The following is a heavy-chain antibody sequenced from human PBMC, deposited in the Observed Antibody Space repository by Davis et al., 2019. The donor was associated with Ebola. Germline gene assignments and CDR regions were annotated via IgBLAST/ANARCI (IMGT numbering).Heavy chain of an antibody. D-gene: IGHD6-19*01. J-gene: IGHJ4*02. Sequence: ASVKVSCKASGYTFTSYGINWVRQATGQGLEWMGWMNPNSGNTGYAQKFQGRVTMTRDTSTSTVYMELSSLRSEDTAVYYCGGGWLVLPNYWGQGTLVTVSS. V-gene: IGHV1-8*02. CDR1: GYTFTSYG. CDR3: GGGWLVLPNY. CDR2: MNPNSGNT.